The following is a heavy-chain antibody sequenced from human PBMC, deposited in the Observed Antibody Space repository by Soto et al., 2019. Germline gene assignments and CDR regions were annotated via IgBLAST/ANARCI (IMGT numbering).Heavy chain of an antibody. D-gene: IGHD1-26*01. CDR3: ARVVSGSYFDC. J-gene: IGHJ4*02. V-gene: IGHV4-31*03. CDR2: IYYSGTT. CDR1: GGPISTGGHF. Sequence: QVQLEESGPGLVKASQTLSLTCTVSGGPISTGGHFWSWIRQHPKKGLEWIGYIYYSGTTHYNASLKSRATAAVDTSKNQFSLKLTSVTAADTAVYYWARVVSGSYFDCWGQGTLVTVSS.